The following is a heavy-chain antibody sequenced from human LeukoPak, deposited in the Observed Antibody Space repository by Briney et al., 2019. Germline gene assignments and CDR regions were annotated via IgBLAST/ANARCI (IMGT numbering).Heavy chain of an antibody. CDR3: ATLYYYGSGSYLSPPMDV. CDR2: IYPGDSDT. Sequence: GESLKISCKGSGYSFTSYWIGWVRPMPGKGLEWMGIIYPGDSDTRYSPSFQGQVTISADKSISTAYLQWSSLKASDTAMYYCATLYYYGSGSYLSPPMDVWGQGTTVTVSS. J-gene: IGHJ6*02. D-gene: IGHD3-10*01. V-gene: IGHV5-51*01. CDR1: GYSFTSYW.